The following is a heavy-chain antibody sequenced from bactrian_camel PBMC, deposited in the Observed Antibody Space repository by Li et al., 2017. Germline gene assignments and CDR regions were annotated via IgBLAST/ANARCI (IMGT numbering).Heavy chain of an antibody. CDR3: ASVGGNWELNY. J-gene: IGHJ4*01. CDR2: MHSRGVST. CDR1: GFTFSSTG. V-gene: IGHV3S40*01. D-gene: IGHD8*01. Sequence: DVQLVESGGGLVQPGGSLRLSCAASGFTFSSTGMFWVRQAPGKGLEWVSAMHSRGVSTYYADGVKGRFTISRDNAKNTLYLQMNSLKPEDTAVYYCASVGGNWELNYWGQGTQVTVS.